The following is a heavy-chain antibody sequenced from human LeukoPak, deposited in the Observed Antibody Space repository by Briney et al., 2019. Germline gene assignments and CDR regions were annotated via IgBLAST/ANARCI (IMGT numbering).Heavy chain of an antibody. D-gene: IGHD2-2*02. J-gene: IGHJ1*01. CDR3: ARDQSKKYCSSTSCYTGRYFQH. Sequence: SQTLSLTCAVSGGSISSGGYSWSWIRQPPGKGLEWIRYIYHSGSIYYNPSLKSRVTISVDTSKNQFSLKLSSVTAADTAVYYCARDQSKKYCSSTSCYTGRYFQHWGQGTLVTVPS. CDR1: GGSISSGGYS. V-gene: IGHV4-30-2*01. CDR2: IYHSGSI.